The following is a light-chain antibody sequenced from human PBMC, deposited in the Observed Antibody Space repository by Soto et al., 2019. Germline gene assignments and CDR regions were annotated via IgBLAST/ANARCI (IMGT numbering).Light chain of an antibody. CDR3: QQRSNWPSEN. CDR2: NTS. Sequence: EIVLTQSPATLSLSPGERATLSCRASQSFSTFLAWYQQQPGQAPRLLIYNTSNKATGIPSRCSGSGSRTADTLTISSLEPEDVGVNYCQQRSNWPSENFGQGTKLEIK. CDR1: QSFSTF. V-gene: IGKV3-11*01. J-gene: IGKJ2*01.